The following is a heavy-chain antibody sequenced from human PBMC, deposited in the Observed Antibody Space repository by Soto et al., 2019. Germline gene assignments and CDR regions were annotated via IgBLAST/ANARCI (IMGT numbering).Heavy chain of an antibody. V-gene: IGHV4-34*01. Sequence: SETLSLTCAVYGGSFSGYYWSWIRQPPGKGLEWIGEINHSGSTNYNPSLKSRVTISVDTSKDQFSLKLSSVTAADTAVYYCARGIDFWSGYYTVYYYYGMDVWGQGTTVTVSS. CDR2: INHSGST. J-gene: IGHJ6*02. D-gene: IGHD3-3*01. CDR1: GGSFSGYY. CDR3: ARGIDFWSGYYTVYYYYGMDV.